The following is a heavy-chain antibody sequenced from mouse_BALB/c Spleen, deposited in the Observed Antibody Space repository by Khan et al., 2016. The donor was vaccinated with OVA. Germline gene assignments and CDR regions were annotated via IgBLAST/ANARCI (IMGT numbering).Heavy chain of an antibody. CDR2: INPNNGGT. D-gene: IGHD2-2*01. CDR3: RRSGYGSCVY. V-gene: IGHV1S81*02. Sequence: QVQLQQSGAELVKPGTSVKLSCKASGYIFTSYYMYWVRQRPGQGLEWIGEINPNNGGTNFNEKFKSKATLTADKSSSTAYMHLSSLTSDDSAVYYCRRSGYGSCVYWGQGTLVTVSA. CDR1: GYIFTSYY. J-gene: IGHJ3*01.